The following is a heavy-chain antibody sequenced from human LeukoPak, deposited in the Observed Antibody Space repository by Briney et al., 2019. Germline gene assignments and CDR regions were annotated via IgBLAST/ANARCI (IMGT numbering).Heavy chain of an antibody. CDR1: GYSLSSGYY. Sequence: PSETLSLTCAVSGYSLSSGYYWGWIRQPPGKGLEWIGSIYHSGSTYYNPSLKSRVTISVDTSKNQFSLKLSAVTAADTAVYYCARFGLGYCSSTSCQHWGQGTLVTVSS. D-gene: IGHD2-2*01. J-gene: IGHJ4*02. CDR2: IYHSGST. V-gene: IGHV4-38-2*01. CDR3: ARFGLGYCSSTSCQH.